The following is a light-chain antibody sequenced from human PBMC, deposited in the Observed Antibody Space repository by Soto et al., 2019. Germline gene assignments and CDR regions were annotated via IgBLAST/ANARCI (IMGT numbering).Light chain of an antibody. J-gene: IGKJ1*01. CDR1: QTISSW. Sequence: DIHITQSPSTLSGSVLDRVTITCRASQTISSWFAWYQQKPGKAPKLLIYKAYTLKSGLPSRFSGSGSGKDFTLTISSLPDDDFANYCCQHYNSYSEAFGQGTQVDIK. CDR2: KAY. CDR3: QHYNSYSEA. V-gene: IGKV1-5*03.